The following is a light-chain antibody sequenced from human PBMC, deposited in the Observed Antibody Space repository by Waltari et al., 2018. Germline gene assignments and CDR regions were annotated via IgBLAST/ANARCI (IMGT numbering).Light chain of an antibody. Sequence: EIVLTQSPGTLSLSPGERATLSCRASQSVTSNSLGWYQQKPGQAPRLLISGASSRATGLGDRFSGSWSGTDFILTISRLESEDFAVYYCQQYGTSPYTFGQGTKLEIK. J-gene: IGKJ2*01. V-gene: IGKV3-20*01. CDR1: QSVTSNS. CDR2: GAS. CDR3: QQYGTSPYT.